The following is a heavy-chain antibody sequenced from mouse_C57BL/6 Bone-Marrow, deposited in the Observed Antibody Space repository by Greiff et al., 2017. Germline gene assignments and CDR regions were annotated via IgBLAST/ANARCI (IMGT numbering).Heavy chain of an antibody. Sequence: QVQLKQPGAELVRPGSSVKLSCKASGYTFTSYWMHWVKQSPIQGLEWIGNIDPSDSETHYNQKFKDKATLTVDKSSSTAYVQLSRLTSEDSEVYYCARPTVWYFDVWGTGTTVTVSS. V-gene: IGHV1-52*01. CDR1: GYTFTSYW. CDR2: IDPSDSET. D-gene: IGHD2-10*01. CDR3: ARPTVWYFDV. J-gene: IGHJ1*03.